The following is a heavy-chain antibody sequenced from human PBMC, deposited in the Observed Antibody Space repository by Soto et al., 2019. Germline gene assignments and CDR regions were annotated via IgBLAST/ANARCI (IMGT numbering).Heavy chain of an antibody. CDR3: ARVGLSPRYYYGSGIYYSYYYYGMDV. CDR2: INHSGST. J-gene: IGHJ6*02. V-gene: IGHV4-34*01. Sequence: QVQLQQWGAGLLKPSETLSLTCAVYGGSFSGYYWSWIRQPPGKGLEWIGEINHSGSTNYNPSLKSRVTISVDTSKNQFSLKLSSVTAADPAVCYCARVGLSPRYYYGSGIYYSYYYYGMDVWGQGTTVTVSS. CDR1: GGSFSGYY. D-gene: IGHD3-10*01.